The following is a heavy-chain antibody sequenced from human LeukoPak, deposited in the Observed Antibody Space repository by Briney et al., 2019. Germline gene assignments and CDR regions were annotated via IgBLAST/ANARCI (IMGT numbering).Heavy chain of an antibody. CDR1: GLTFSSYG. CDR3: ARGAGTPDAFDI. D-gene: IGHD6-13*01. Sequence: PGRSLRLSCAASGLTFSSYGMYWVRQAPGKGLEWVAVIWYDGSNKYYADSVRGRFTISRDNSKNTLYLQMNSLRAEDTAVYYCARGAGTPDAFDIWGQGTMVTVSS. CDR2: IWYDGSNK. V-gene: IGHV3-33*07. J-gene: IGHJ3*02.